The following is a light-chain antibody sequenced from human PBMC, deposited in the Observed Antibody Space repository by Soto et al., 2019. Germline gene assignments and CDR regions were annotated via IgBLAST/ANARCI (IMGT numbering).Light chain of an antibody. Sequence: QSALTQPRSVSGSPGQSVTISCTGTSSDVGGYNYVSWYQQHPGKAPQLMIHDVSQRPSGVPDRFSGSKSGNTASLTISGLQAEDEADYYCSSYAGSSALHVVFGGGTKLTVL. CDR1: SSDVGGYNY. J-gene: IGLJ2*01. V-gene: IGLV2-11*01. CDR3: SSYAGSSALHVV. CDR2: DVS.